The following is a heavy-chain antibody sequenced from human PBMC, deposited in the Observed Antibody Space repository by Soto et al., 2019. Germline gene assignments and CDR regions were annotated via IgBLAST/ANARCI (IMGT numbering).Heavy chain of an antibody. Sequence: SETLSLTCTVYGHSISSSNYYWGWIRQPPGKGLEWIGSIFYSGFTYYSPSLKSRVTISVDRSKTQFSLKLSSVTAADTGVYYCAAEEGGETNPPSYLAYGGQGPQFTFPS. J-gene: IGHJ4*02. CDR2: IFYSGFT. D-gene: IGHD3-16*01. V-gene: IGHV4-39*01. CDR1: GHSISSSNYY. CDR3: AAEEGGETNPPSYLAY.